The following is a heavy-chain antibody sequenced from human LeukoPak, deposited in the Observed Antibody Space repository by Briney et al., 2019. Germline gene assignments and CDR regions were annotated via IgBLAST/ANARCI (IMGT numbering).Heavy chain of an antibody. J-gene: IGHJ4*02. V-gene: IGHV3-21*01. Sequence: GGSLRLSCAASGFTFNSYSMNWVRQAPGKGLEWVSSISSSSYIYYADSVKGRFTISRDNAKNSLYLQMNSLRAEDTAVYYCARDNYGDYEGSVFDYWGQGTLVTVSS. D-gene: IGHD4-17*01. CDR1: GFTFNSYS. CDR3: ARDNYGDYEGSVFDY. CDR2: ISSSSYI.